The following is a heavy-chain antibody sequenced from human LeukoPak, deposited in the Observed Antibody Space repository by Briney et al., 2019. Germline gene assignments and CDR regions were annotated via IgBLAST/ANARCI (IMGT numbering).Heavy chain of an antibody. CDR2: IYYSGST. D-gene: IGHD4-11*01. CDR3: AGGLQSNYYYGMDV. CDR1: GGSISSGGYY. V-gene: IGHV4-31*03. Sequence: SQTLSLTCTVSGGSISSGGYYWSWIRPHPGKGLEWIGYIYYSGSTYYNPSLKSRVTISVDTSKNQFSLKLSSVTAADTAVYYCAGGLQSNYYYGMDVWGQGTTVTVSS. J-gene: IGHJ6*02.